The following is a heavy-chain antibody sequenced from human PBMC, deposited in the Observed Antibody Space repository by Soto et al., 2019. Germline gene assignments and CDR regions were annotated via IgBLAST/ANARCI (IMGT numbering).Heavy chain of an antibody. V-gene: IGHV5-10-1*01. J-gene: IGHJ6*02. CDR2: IDPSDSYT. D-gene: IGHD6-6*01. Sequence: RGESLKISCKGSGYSFTSYWISWVRQMPGKGLEWMGRIDPSDSYTNYSPSFQGHVTISADKSISTAYLQWSSLKASDTAMYYCARHSNRRYSSSTHYYYGMDVWGQGTTVTVSS. CDR3: ARHSNRRYSSSTHYYYGMDV. CDR1: GYSFTSYW.